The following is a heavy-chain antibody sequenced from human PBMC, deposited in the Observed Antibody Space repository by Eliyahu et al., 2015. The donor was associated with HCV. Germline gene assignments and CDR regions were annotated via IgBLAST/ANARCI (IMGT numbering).Heavy chain of an antibody. D-gene: IGHD3-3*01. Sequence: QVQLVQSGAEVKKPGSSVKVSCKASGGTFSXLCYQLGADRPPGQGLEWMGGMIPIFGTANYAQKFQGRVTITADESTSTAYMELSSLRSEDTAVYYCARGDFTIFGVVYYFDYWGQGTLVTVSS. V-gene: IGHV1-69*01. CDR2: MIPIFGTA. J-gene: IGHJ4*02. CDR1: GGTFSXLC. CDR3: ARGDFTIFGVVYYFDY.